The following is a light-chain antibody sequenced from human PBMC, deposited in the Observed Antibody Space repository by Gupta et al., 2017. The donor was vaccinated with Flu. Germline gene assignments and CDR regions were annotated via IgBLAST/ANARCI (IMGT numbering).Light chain of an antibody. CDR2: GAS. CDR1: QSVSSNT. V-gene: IGKV3-20*01. CDR3: QQYGNSPFT. J-gene: IGKJ3*01. Sequence: EIVLTQSSGTLSLSLGERASLSCRASQSVSSNTLAWYQQRPGQAPRLLIFGASSRATGIPDRFSGGGSGTDFILTISRLEPEDFAVYYCQQYGNSPFTFGPGTKVDI.